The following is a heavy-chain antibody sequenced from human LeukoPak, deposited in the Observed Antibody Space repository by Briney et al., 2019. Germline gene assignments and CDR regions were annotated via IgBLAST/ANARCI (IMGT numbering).Heavy chain of an antibody. J-gene: IGHJ4*02. V-gene: IGHV3-23*01. Sequence: GSLRLSCAASGFTFSSCAMSWVRQAPGKGLEWVSAISGSGGSTYYADSVKGRFTISRDNSKNTLYLQMNSLRAEDTAVYYCAKDPERGYSGYGYGGYDYWGQGTLVTVSS. CDR3: AKDPERGYSGYGYGGYDY. CDR2: ISGSGGST. D-gene: IGHD5-12*01. CDR1: GFTFSSCA.